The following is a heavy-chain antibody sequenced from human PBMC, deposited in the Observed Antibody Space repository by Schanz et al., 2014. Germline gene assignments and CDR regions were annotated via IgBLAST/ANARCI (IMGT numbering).Heavy chain of an antibody. Sequence: VQLVESGGGLVQPGGSLRLSCTASGFTFRDYQMTWIRQAPGKGLEWVSYITSGSAKFYADSVKGRFTISRDNAKNSLYLQMNSLRAEDTAVYYCARDDSPSTKPFDSWGQGTLVSVSS. J-gene: IGHJ4*02. D-gene: IGHD2-21*01. CDR2: ITSGSAK. CDR1: GFTFRDYQ. CDR3: ARDDSPSTKPFDS. V-gene: IGHV3-11*04.